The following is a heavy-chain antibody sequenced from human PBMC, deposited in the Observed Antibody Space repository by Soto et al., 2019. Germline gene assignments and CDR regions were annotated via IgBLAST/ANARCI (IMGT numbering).Heavy chain of an antibody. V-gene: IGHV4-61*01. CDR3: GRSQRGRTAFTFDY. CDR2: IYYSGTT. CDR1: GDSVSNDNYY. Sequence: SETLSLTCAVSGDSVSNDNYYWSWIRQPPGKGLEWIGYIYYSGTTNNNSYLKSLLSLSVDMSKNQCSLKLASLTAADTAVYFFGRSQRGRTAFTFDYWGQGARVTVSS. D-gene: IGHD3-16*01. J-gene: IGHJ4*02.